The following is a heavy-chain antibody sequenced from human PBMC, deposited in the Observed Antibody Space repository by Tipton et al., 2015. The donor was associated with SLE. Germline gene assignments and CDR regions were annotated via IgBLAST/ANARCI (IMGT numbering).Heavy chain of an antibody. CDR2: IYRSGGA. Sequence: TLSLTCAVSSGSISSSDWWSWGRQPPGKGLEWIGEIYRSGGATYNPSLKSRVTISMDKSKDQFSLNLASVTPADTAVYYCARNGFYSLDYWGQGTLVTVSS. CDR3: ARNGFYSLDY. J-gene: IGHJ4*02. D-gene: IGHD3-22*01. V-gene: IGHV4-4*02. CDR1: SGSISSSDW.